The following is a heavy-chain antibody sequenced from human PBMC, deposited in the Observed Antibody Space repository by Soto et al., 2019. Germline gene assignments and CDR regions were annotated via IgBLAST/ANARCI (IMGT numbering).Heavy chain of an antibody. CDR1: GDSISIYY. CDR2: IYYSGTT. CDR3: ARASYYYDGSGYHYSGYEH. V-gene: IGHV4-59*01. D-gene: IGHD3-22*01. Sequence: SETLSLTCTVSGDSISIYYWSWIRQPPGQGLEWIGYIYYSGTTNYNPSLKSRVSISVDTSNSQFSLKLASVTAADTALYYCARASYYYDGSGYHYSGYEHWGRGTLGTVSS. J-gene: IGHJ1*01.